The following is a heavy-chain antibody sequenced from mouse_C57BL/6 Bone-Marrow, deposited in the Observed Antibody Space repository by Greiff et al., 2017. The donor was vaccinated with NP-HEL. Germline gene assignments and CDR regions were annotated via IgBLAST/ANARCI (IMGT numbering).Heavy chain of an antibody. CDR3: TRGYGSKEMDY. D-gene: IGHD1-1*01. V-gene: IGHV6-6*01. Sequence: VMLVESGGGLVQPGGSMKLSCAASGFTFSDAWMDWVRQSPEKGLEWVAEIRNKANNHATYYAESVKGRFTISRDDSKSRVYLQMNSLRAEDTGIYYCTRGYGSKEMDYWGQGTSVTVSS. J-gene: IGHJ4*01. CDR1: GFTFSDAW. CDR2: IRNKANNHAT.